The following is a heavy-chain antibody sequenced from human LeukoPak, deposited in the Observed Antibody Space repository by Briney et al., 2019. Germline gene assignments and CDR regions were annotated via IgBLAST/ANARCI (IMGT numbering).Heavy chain of an antibody. CDR1: GFSLSTSGMC. CDR3: ARIRCQKHYYGMDV. J-gene: IGHJ6*02. V-gene: IGHV2-70*11. D-gene: IGHD4/OR15-4a*01. Sequence: SGPTLVNPTQTLTLTCTFSGFSLSTSGMCVSWIRQPPGKALEWLARIDWDDDKYYSTSLKTRLTISKDTSKNQVVLTMTNMDPVDTATYYCARIRCQKHYYGMDVWGQGTTVTVSS. CDR2: IDWDDDK.